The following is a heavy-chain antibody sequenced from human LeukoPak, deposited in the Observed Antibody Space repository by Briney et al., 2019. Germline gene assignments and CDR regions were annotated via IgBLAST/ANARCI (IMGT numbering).Heavy chain of an antibody. CDR1: GFTVSSNY. D-gene: IGHD1-26*01. J-gene: IGHJ4*02. Sequence: GGSLRLSCAASGFTVSSNYMSWVRQAPGKGLEWVSVIYSGGSTYYADSVKGRFTISRDNSKNTLYLQMNSLSAEDTAVYYCAWSGSYSSFAYWGQGTLVTVSS. CDR2: IYSGGST. CDR3: AWSGSYSSFAY. V-gene: IGHV3-66*01.